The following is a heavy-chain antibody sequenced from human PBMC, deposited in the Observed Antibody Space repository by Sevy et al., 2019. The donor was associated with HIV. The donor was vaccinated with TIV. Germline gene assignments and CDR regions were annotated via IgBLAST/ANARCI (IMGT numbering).Heavy chain of an antibody. CDR3: ARDDGSGGIDY. D-gene: IGHD3-16*01. CDR1: GFTVTSNY. CDR2: IYSGGST. Sequence: GGSLRLSCAASGFTVTSNYMSWVRQAPGKGLEWVSLIYSGGSTYYAGSVKGRFTISRDNSKDTLYLQMNSLRAEDTAVDYCARDDGSGGIDYWGQGTLVTVSS. J-gene: IGHJ4*02. V-gene: IGHV3-53*01.